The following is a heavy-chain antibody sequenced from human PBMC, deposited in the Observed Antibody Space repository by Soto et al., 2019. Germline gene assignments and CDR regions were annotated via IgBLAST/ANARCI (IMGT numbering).Heavy chain of an antibody. V-gene: IGHV3-48*02. CDR3: ARSSVYDFWSGYPPIYYFDY. Sequence: GGSLRLSCAASGFTFSSYSMNWVRQAPGKGLEWVSYISSSSSTIYYADSVKGRFTISRDNAKNSLYLQMNSLGDEDTAVYYCARSSVYDFWSGYPPIYYFDYWGQGTLVTVSS. J-gene: IGHJ4*02. D-gene: IGHD3-3*01. CDR1: GFTFSSYS. CDR2: ISSSSSTI.